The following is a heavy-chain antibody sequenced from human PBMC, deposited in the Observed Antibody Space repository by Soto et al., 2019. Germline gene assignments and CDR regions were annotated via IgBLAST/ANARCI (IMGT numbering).Heavy chain of an antibody. Sequence: GASVKVSCKASGYTYSFNSYGISWVRQAPGQGLEWMVWISGYNGDTNYAPKIQVRVTMTTDTSTPTAYIELRSLRSHDPAVYYCARDTGALTIPAALDYWGQGTLVTVSS. CDR2: ISGYNGDT. CDR3: ARDTGALTIPAALDY. CDR1: GYTYSFNSYG. V-gene: IGHV1-18*04. D-gene: IGHD2-2*01. J-gene: IGHJ4*02.